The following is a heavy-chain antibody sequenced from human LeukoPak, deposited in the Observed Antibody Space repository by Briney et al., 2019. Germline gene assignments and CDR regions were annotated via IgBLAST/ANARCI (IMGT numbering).Heavy chain of an antibody. CDR3: ARRAKDHEMSGYYFLNAFDM. D-gene: IGHD3-22*01. CDR2: NITMFGTA. J-gene: IGHJ3*02. V-gene: IGHV1-69*06. CDR1: GGTFDTYA. Sequence: GSSVKVSCKASGGTFDTYAISWVRQVPRQGPEWMGRNITMFGTAIYGQNFQGRLTITADKSTSTSYMELRSLRSEDTAVYYCARRAKDHEMSGYYFLNAFDMWGQGTMVTV.